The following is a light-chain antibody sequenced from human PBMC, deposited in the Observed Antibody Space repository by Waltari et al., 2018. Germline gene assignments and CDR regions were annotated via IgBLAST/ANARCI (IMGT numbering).Light chain of an antibody. J-gene: IGLJ3*02. CDR2: GHN. V-gene: IGLV3-25*02. CDR1: ALPKQY. CDR3: NSRDTSTNRWV. Sequence: SYELTQPPSVSVSPGQTARITCSGDALPKQYAYWYQQKQGQAPLLVMYGHNNRPSGIPDRFSGSSSGNTASLTITGAQAEDEADYYCNSRDTSTNRWVFGGGTKLTVL.